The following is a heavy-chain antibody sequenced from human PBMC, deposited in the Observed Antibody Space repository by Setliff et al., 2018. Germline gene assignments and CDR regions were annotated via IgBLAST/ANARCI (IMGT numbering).Heavy chain of an antibody. CDR2: VYSSVYSSGIT. CDR1: GGSMSSGPNY. J-gene: IGHJ6*03. CDR3: ARESAGDESVRHLYYTDV. Sequence: TSETLSLTCTVSGGSMSSGPNYWSWIRQPAGRGLEWVGRVYSSVYSSGITSYNPSLKSRVTISVDTSKNQFSLRLRSVTAADTAVYYCARESAGDESVRHLYYTDVWGRGTTVTVSS. D-gene: IGHD1-1*01. V-gene: IGHV4-61*02.